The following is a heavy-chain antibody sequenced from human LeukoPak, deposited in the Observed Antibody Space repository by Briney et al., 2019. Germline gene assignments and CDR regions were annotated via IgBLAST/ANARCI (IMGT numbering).Heavy chain of an antibody. J-gene: IGHJ5*02. Sequence: SVKVSCKASGGTFSSYAISWVRQAPGQGLEWMGRIIPIFGTANYAQKFQGRVTITTDESTSTAYMELSSLRSEDTAVYYCAGVGIVERQLDWFDPWGQGTLVTVSS. CDR2: IIPIFGTA. D-gene: IGHD6-6*01. CDR3: AGVGIVERQLDWFDP. V-gene: IGHV1-69*05. CDR1: GGTFSSYA.